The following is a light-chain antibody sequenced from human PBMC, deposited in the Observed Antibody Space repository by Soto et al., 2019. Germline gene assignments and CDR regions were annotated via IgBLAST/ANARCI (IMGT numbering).Light chain of an antibody. CDR3: AVWDDSLSAYV. J-gene: IGLJ1*01. V-gene: IGLV1-44*01. CDR1: SSNIGSNT. CDR2: SHN. Sequence: QSVLTQPPSASGTPGQRFTISCSGSSSNIGSNTVNLYQQLPGTAPKLLIYSHNQRPSGVPDRFFGSKSGTSASLAISGLQSEDEADYYCAVWDDSLSAYVFGTGTKVTVL.